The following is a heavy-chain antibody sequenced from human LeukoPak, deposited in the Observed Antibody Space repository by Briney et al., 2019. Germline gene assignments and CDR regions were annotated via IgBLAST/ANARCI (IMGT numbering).Heavy chain of an antibody. CDR2: IYYSGST. CDR1: GGSISSYY. V-gene: IGHV4-59*01. D-gene: IGHD6-6*01. CDR3: ARGKYSSSSSSDH. J-gene: IGHJ4*02. Sequence: SETLSLTCTVSGGSISSYYWSWIRQPPGKGLEWIGYIYYSGSTNYNPSLKSRVTISVDTSKNQFSLKLSSVTAADTAVYYCARGKYSSSSSSDHWGQGTLVTVSS.